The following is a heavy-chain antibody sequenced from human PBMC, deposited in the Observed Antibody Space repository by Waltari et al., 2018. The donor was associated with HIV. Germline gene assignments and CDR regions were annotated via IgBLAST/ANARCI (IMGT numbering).Heavy chain of an antibody. J-gene: IGHJ4*02. CDR2: MSPGGAV. D-gene: IGHD6-19*01. V-gene: IGHV3-11*01. Sequence: QVQLVESGGGLVKPGGSLRLSCAASGFRFRDYTMTWIRQTPKKDLEWVSHMSPGGAVAYADSVRGRFTTSRDNAKNLLFLEMTGLRVDDTARYYCAKNQAVPEAWGPGTRVTVS. CDR1: GFRFRDYT. CDR3: AKNQAVPEA.